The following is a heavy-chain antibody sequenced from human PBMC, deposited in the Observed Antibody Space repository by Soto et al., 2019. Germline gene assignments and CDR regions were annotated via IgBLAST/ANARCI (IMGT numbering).Heavy chain of an antibody. CDR3: ARDVYSGYEPTGPFDY. J-gene: IGHJ4*02. D-gene: IGHD5-12*01. CDR2: INAANDNT. CDR1: GYTFTSYA. Sequence: QVQLVQSGAEVKKPGASVKVSCKASGYTFTSYALHWVRQAPGQRLEWMGWINAANDNTKYSHKLQDRVTITRDTSASTAYMELSSVRSEDTAVFYCARDVYSGYEPTGPFDYWGQGTLVTVSS. V-gene: IGHV1-3*01.